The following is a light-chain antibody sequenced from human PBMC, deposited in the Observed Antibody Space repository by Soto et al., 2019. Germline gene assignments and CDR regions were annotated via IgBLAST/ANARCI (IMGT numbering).Light chain of an antibody. Sequence: EIVMTQSPATLSVSPGERATLSCRASQSVSTNLAWYQQKPGQAPRLLIYGASTRATGIPARFSGSGSGTEFTLTISSLQSEDFAVYYCQQYSTGTFGQGTKVEIK. V-gene: IGKV3-15*01. CDR1: QSVSTN. CDR3: QQYSTGT. CDR2: GAS. J-gene: IGKJ1*01.